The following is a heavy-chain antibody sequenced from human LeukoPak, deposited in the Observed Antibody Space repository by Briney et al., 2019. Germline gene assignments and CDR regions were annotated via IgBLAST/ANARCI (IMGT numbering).Heavy chain of an antibody. CDR2: NTGDGGRT. CDR3: VKDPFYGGNPLYYFDY. CDR1: EFTFSSYS. J-gene: IGHJ4*02. D-gene: IGHD4-23*01. V-gene: IGHV3-64D*06. Sequence: GGSLRLSCAASEFTFSSYSMNWVRQAPGKGLECVSANTGDGGRTYYADSVKGRFTISRDNSKNTLYLQMNSLRAEDTAVYYCVKDPFYGGNPLYYFDYWGQGTLVTVSS.